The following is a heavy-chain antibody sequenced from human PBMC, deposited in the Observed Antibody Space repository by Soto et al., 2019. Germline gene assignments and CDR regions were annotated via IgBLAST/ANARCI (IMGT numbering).Heavy chain of an antibody. CDR1: GFTFSSYA. J-gene: IGHJ4*02. CDR3: ARDGSYYDSSGYWGY. Sequence: QVQLVESGGGVVQPGRSLRLSCAASGFTFSSYAMHLVRQAPGKGLEWVAVISYDGSNKYYADSVKGRFTISRDNSKNTLYLQMNSLRAEDTAVYYCARDGSYYDSSGYWGYWGQGTLVTVSS. D-gene: IGHD3-22*01. V-gene: IGHV3-30-3*01. CDR2: ISYDGSNK.